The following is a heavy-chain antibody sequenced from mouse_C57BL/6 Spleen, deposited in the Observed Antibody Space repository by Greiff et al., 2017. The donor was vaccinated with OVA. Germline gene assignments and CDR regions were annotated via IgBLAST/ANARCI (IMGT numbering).Heavy chain of an antibody. CDR1: GYTFTGYG. D-gene: IGHD1-1*01. CDR2: INPSSGST. J-gene: IGHJ1*03. Sequence: VQLQQPGTGLVKPGASVKLSCKASGYTFTGYGMHWVHQSPGQGLEWIENINPSSGSTNYNEKFKSKSTMTVDNSSSTAYMQLSSRTSEDSAVYYCARWGGTVVANWDFYVRGTGATVSV. V-gene: IGHV1-53*01. CDR3: ARWGGTVVANWDFYV.